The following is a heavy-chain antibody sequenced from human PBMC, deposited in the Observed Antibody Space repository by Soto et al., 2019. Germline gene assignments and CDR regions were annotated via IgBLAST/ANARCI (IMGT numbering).Heavy chain of an antibody. CDR2: INTYNGDT. CDR3: ARGPPPYYYDSSGPLDP. Sequence: QVQLVKSGAEVKKPGASVKVSCKASGYSFANYGLTWVRQAPGQGLEWMGWINTYNGDTLYAQNLRGRVTMTRDTFTCTAYMELRGLTPDDTAVYYCARGPPPYYYDSSGPLDPWGQGTLVTVSS. J-gene: IGHJ5*02. CDR1: GYSFANYG. V-gene: IGHV1-18*01. D-gene: IGHD3-22*01.